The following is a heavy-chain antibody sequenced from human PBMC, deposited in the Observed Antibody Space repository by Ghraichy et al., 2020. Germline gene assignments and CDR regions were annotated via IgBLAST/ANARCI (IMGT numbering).Heavy chain of an antibody. Sequence: GGSLRLSCAASGFTFSSYAMSWVRQAPGKGLEWVSAISGSGGSTYYADSVKGRFTISRDNSKNTLYLQMNSLRAEDTAVYYCAKAPTTVTTKSSYFDYWGQGTLVTVSS. CDR2: ISGSGGST. CDR1: GFTFSSYA. V-gene: IGHV3-23*01. D-gene: IGHD4-17*01. CDR3: AKAPTTVTTKSSYFDY. J-gene: IGHJ4*02.